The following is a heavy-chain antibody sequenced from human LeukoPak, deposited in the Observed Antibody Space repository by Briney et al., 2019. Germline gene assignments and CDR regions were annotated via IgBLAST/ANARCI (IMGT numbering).Heavy chain of an antibody. CDR3: ARLNPPDRWLQLLGGAALGGTFDY. J-gene: IGHJ4*02. CDR2: IYYSGST. CDR1: DGSISSSSYY. D-gene: IGHD5-24*01. V-gene: IGHV4-39*01. Sequence: SETLSLTCTVSDGSISSSSYYWGWIRQPPGKGLEWIGSIYYSGSTYYNPSLKSRVTISVDTSKNQFSLKLSSVTAADTAVYYCARLNPPDRWLQLLGGAALGGTFDYWGQGTLVTVSS.